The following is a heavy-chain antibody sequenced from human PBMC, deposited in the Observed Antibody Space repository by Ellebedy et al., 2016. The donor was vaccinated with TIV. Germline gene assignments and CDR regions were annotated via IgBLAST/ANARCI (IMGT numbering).Heavy chain of an antibody. D-gene: IGHD6-13*01. V-gene: IGHV1-18*01. J-gene: IGHJ4*02. CDR3: ARVLSPRAAAGNSMNY. CDR2: ISAYNGNT. CDR1: GGTFSSYA. Sequence: ASVKVSXXASGGTFSSYAISWVRQAPGQGLEWMGWISAYNGNTNYAQKLQGRVTMTRDTSTSTVYMELSSLRSEDTAVYYCARVLSPRAAAGNSMNYWGQGTLVTVSS.